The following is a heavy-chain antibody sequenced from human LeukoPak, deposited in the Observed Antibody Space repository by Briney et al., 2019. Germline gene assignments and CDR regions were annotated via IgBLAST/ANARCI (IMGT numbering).Heavy chain of an antibody. CDR1: GGSNSSGSYY. CDR3: ARDLWGSHFDY. J-gene: IGHJ4*02. CDR2: IYTSGST. D-gene: IGHD7-27*01. Sequence: SQTLSLXCTVSGGSNSSGSYYWSWIRQPAGKGLEWIGRIYTSGSTNYNPSLKSRVTISVDTSKNQFSLKLSSVTAADTAVYYCARDLWGSHFDYWGQGTLVTVSS. V-gene: IGHV4-61*02.